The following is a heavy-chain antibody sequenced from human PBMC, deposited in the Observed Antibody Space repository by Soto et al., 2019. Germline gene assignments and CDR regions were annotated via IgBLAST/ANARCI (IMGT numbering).Heavy chain of an antibody. J-gene: IGHJ6*02. CDR3: ARVNIELRYFDWSPQGMDV. D-gene: IGHD3-9*01. CDR2: IIPIFGTA. CDR1: GGTFSSYA. Sequence: SVKVSCKASGGTFSSYAISWVRQAPGQGLEWMGGIIPIFGTANYAQKFQGRVTITADKSTSTAYMELSSLRSEDTAVYYRARVNIELRYFDWSPQGMDVWGQGTTVTVSS. V-gene: IGHV1-69*06.